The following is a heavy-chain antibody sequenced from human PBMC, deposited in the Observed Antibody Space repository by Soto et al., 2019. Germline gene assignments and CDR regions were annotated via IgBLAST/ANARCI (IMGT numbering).Heavy chain of an antibody. V-gene: IGHV3-11*05. J-gene: IGHJ4*02. CDR3: AGDDLRYSGYDYVDY. D-gene: IGHD5-12*01. Sequence: QVQLVESGGGLVKPGGSPRLSCAASGFTFSDYYMSWIRQAPGNGREWVSDISRSSSYTNNVDSVKGRLTISRDNGMHSRYLQMIGLRADTTAVYYCAGDDLRYSGYDYVDYWGQGTLVTVSS. CDR2: ISRSSSYT. CDR1: GFTFSDYY.